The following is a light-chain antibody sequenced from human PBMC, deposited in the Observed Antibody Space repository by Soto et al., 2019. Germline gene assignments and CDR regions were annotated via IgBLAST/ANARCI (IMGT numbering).Light chain of an antibody. Sequence: EIVLTQSPGTLSLSPGERASLSCRASQSVSSEKLAWYQQKPGQAPRLLIFGASDRATGIPERFSGSGSGTDFSLTISRLEPEDSAVYYCQQYGSSLLTFGGGTKVEIK. CDR3: QQYGSSLLT. CDR2: GAS. V-gene: IGKV3-20*01. J-gene: IGKJ4*01. CDR1: QSVSSEK.